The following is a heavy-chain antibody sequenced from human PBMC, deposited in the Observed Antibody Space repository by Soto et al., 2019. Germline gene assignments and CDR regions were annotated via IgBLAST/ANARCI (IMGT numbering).Heavy chain of an antibody. CDR2: IIPIFGTA. Sequence: QVQLVQSGAEVKKPGSSVKVSCKASGGTFSSYAISWVRQAPGQGLEWMGGIIPIFGTANYAQKFQGRVKITADESTSTGYMELSSLRSEDTVVYYCARDYYDSAHDAFDIWGQGTMVTVSS. J-gene: IGHJ3*02. D-gene: IGHD3-22*01. CDR3: ARDYYDSAHDAFDI. CDR1: GGTFSSYA. V-gene: IGHV1-69*01.